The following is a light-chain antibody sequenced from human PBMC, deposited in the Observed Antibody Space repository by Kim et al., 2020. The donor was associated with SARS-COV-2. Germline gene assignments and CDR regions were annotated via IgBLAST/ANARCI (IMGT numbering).Light chain of an antibody. J-gene: IGLJ3*02. V-gene: IGLV1-40*01. CDR2: GNS. Sequence: QLVLTQPPSVSGAPGQRVTSSCTGSSSNIGAGYDVHWYQQLPGTAPKLLIYGNSNRRSGVPDRFSGSKSGTSASLAITGLQAEDEAEYHCQSYDISLSGWVFGGGTQLTVL. CDR1: SSNIGAGYD. CDR3: QSYDISLSGWV.